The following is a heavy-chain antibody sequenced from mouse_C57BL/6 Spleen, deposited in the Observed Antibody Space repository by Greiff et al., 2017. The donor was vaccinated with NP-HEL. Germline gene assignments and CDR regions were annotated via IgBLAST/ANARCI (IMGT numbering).Heavy chain of an antibody. Sequence: QVHVQQSGAELVKPGASVKISCKASGYAFSSYWMNWVKQRPGKGLEWIGQIYPGAGDTNYNGKFKGKATLTADKSSSTAYMQLSSLTSEDSAVYFCARGYYGSSPYYAMDYWGQGTSVTVSS. CDR2: IYPGAGDT. CDR1: GYAFSSYW. CDR3: ARGYYGSSPYYAMDY. J-gene: IGHJ4*01. V-gene: IGHV1-80*01. D-gene: IGHD1-1*01.